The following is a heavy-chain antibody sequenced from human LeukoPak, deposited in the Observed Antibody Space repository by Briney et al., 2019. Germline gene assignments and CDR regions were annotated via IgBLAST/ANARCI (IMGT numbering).Heavy chain of an antibody. Sequence: ASVKVSCKASGYTFTSYGISWVRQAPGQGLEWMGWISAYNGNTNYAQKLQGRVTITTDTSTSTAYMELRSLRSDDTAVYYCARDPSTYYYDSSGYYPPDYWGQGTLVTVSS. J-gene: IGHJ4*02. D-gene: IGHD3-22*01. CDR2: ISAYNGNT. CDR3: ARDPSTYYYDSSGYYPPDY. CDR1: GYTFTSYG. V-gene: IGHV1-18*01.